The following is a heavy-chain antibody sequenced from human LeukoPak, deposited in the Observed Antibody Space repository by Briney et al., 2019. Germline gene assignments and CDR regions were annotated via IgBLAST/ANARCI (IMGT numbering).Heavy chain of an antibody. CDR2: ISSSSSYI. Sequence: GGSLRLSCAASGFTFSSYSMNWVRQAPGKGLEWVSSISSSSSYIYYADSVKGRFTISRDNAKNSLYLQMNSLRAEDTAVYYCARNLPYNYYGSGSYYTAIDYWGQGTLVTVFS. CDR3: ARNLPYNYYGSGSYYTAIDY. CDR1: GFTFSSYS. V-gene: IGHV3-21*01. D-gene: IGHD3-10*01. J-gene: IGHJ4*02.